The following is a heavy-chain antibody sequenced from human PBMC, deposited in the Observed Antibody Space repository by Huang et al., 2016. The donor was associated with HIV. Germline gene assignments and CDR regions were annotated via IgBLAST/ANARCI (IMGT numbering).Heavy chain of an antibody. V-gene: IGHV3-15*01. CDR3: TTHLDYYDSSGYYFGNY. J-gene: IGHJ4*02. CDR1: GFTFSKAW. Sequence: EVQLVESGGGLVKPGGSLRLSCAASGFTFSKAWMSWVRQSQGKGLEWVGRMKSKTDGGTTDYTAPVKGRFTISRDDSRNTLYLQMNSLKTEDTAVYYCTTHLDYYDSSGYYFGNYWGQGTLVTVSS. CDR2: MKSKTDGGTT. D-gene: IGHD3-22*01.